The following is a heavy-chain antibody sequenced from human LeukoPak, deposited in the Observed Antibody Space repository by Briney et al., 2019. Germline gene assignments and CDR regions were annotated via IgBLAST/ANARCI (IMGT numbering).Heavy chain of an antibody. Sequence: GGSLRLSCVASGFTFSNYWMSWIRQAPGKGLEWVANIKQDGSEKYYVDSVKGRFTISRDNAENSLYLQMTSLRAEDTALYYCARARDFVVLWGQGTLVTVSS. J-gene: IGHJ4*02. CDR1: GFTFSNYW. CDR2: IKQDGSEK. CDR3: ARARDFVVL. V-gene: IGHV3-7*01. D-gene: IGHD2-2*01.